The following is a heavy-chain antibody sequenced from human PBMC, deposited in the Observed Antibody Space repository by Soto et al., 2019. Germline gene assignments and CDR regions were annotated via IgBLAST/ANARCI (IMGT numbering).Heavy chain of an antibody. V-gene: IGHV4-4*07. CDR1: GGSISSYY. CDR2: IYTSGST. CDR3: ARDRALRYDFWSGYYINYGMDV. D-gene: IGHD3-3*01. J-gene: IGHJ6*02. Sequence: SETLSLTCTVSGGSISSYYWSWIRQPAGKGLEWIGRIYTSGSTNYNPSLKSRVTMSVDTSKNQFSLKLSSVTAADTAVYYCARDRALRYDFWSGYYINYGMDVWGQGTTVTV.